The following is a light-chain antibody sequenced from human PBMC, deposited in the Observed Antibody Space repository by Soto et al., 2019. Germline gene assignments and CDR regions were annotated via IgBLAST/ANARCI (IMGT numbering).Light chain of an antibody. CDR3: QSFDSSLSGSGV. J-gene: IGLJ3*02. V-gene: IGLV1-40*01. CDR2: ANT. Sequence: QSVLTQPPSVSGAPGQRVTISCSGSSSDIGAGYDVHWYQQLPGTAPKLLINANTNRPSGVPDRFSGSKSGTSASLAITGLQAEDEADYYCQSFDSSLSGSGVFGGGTKLTVL. CDR1: SSDIGAGYD.